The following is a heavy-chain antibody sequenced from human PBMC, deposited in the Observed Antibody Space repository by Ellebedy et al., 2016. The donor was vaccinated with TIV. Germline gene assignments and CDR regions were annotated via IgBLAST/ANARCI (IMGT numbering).Heavy chain of an antibody. D-gene: IGHD6-19*01. CDR3: VRHKFIAVASFDS. J-gene: IGHJ5*01. Sequence: GGSLRLXXQGLGYIFTKHWIGWVRQRPGKGLEWMGIIHPGDSETRSSPSLEGHVTISADKSISTAYLQWSSLRASDTAIYYCVRHKFIAVASFDSWGQGTLVTVSS. CDR2: IHPGDSET. CDR1: GYIFTKHW. V-gene: IGHV5-51*01.